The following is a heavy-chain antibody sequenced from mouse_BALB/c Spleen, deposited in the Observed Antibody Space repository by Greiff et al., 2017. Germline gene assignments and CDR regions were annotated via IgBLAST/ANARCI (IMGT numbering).Heavy chain of an antibody. V-gene: IGHV5-6-5*01. CDR3: ARGRDYPSLNY. Sequence: EVMLVESGGGLVKPGGSLKLSCAASGFTFSSYAMSWVRQTPEKRLEWVASISSGGSTYYPDSVKGRFTISRDNARNILYLQMSSLRSEDTAMYYCARGRDYPSLNYWGQGTTLTVSS. CDR2: ISSGGST. J-gene: IGHJ2*01. CDR1: GFTFSSYA. D-gene: IGHD2-4*01.